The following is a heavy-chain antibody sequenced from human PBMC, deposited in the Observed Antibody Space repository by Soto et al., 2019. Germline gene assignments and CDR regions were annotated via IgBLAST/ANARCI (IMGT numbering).Heavy chain of an antibody. CDR1: GYTFTSYD. D-gene: IGHD3-16*01. V-gene: IGHV1-8*01. CDR3: AIREWLYPRDAFDI. Sequence: GASVKVSCKASGYTFTSYDINWVRQATGQGLEWMGWMNPNSGNTGYAQKFQGRVTMTRNTSISTAYMELSSLRSEDTAVYYCAIREWLYPRDAFDIWGQGTMVTVSS. J-gene: IGHJ3*02. CDR2: MNPNSGNT.